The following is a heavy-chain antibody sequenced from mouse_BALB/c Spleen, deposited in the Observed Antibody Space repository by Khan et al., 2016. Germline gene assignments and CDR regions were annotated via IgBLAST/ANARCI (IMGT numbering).Heavy chain of an antibody. CDR3: ARSITATRLFAY. V-gene: IGHV3-2*02. CDR1: GYSITSDYA. D-gene: IGHD1-2*01. Sequence: EVQLQESGPGLVKPSQSLSLTCTVTGYSITSDYAWNWIRQFPGNKLEWMGYISYSGSTSYNPSLKSRISITRDTSKNQFFLQLNSVTTEDTATYYSARSITATRLFAYWGQGTLVTVSA. J-gene: IGHJ3*01. CDR2: ISYSGST.